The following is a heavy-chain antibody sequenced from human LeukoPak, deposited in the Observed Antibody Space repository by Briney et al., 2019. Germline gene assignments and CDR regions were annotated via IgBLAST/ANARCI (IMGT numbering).Heavy chain of an antibody. Sequence: SETLSLTCAVYGGSFSGYYWSWIRQPLGKGLEWIGEINHSGSTNYNPSLKSRVTISVDTSKNQFSLKLSSVTAADTAVYYCARGGRIQLWLGYYMDVWGKGTTVTVSS. J-gene: IGHJ6*03. CDR3: ARGGRIQLWLGYYMDV. CDR1: GGSFSGYY. V-gene: IGHV4-34*01. D-gene: IGHD5-18*01. CDR2: INHSGST.